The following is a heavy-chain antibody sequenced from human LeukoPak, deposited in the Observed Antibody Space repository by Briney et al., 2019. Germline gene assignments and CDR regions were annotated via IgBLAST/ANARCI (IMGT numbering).Heavy chain of an antibody. D-gene: IGHD6-13*01. CDR2: INPNSGGT. J-gene: IGHJ4*02. CDR1: GYTFTGYY. CDR3: ARAKGVVAAAGTTYNY. Sequence: ASVKVSCKASGYTFTGYYMHWVRQAPRQGLEWMGRINPNSGGTNYAQKFQGRVIMTRDTSISTAYMELSRLRSDDTAVYYCARAKGVVAAAGTTYNYWGQGTLVTVSS. V-gene: IGHV1-2*06.